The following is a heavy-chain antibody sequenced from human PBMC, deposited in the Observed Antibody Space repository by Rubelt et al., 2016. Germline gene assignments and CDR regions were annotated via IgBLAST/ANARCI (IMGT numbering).Heavy chain of an antibody. V-gene: IGHV3-66*01. D-gene: IGHD7-27*01. CDR1: GFTVSSNY. Sequence: EVQLVESGGGLVQPGGSLRLSCAASGFTVSSNYMSWVRQAPGKGLEWVSVIYSGGSTYYADSVKGRFTISRGNSKSTLYLQMNSRRAEDTAVYYCARNWGFDYWGQGTLVTVSS. CDR3: ARNWGFDY. J-gene: IGHJ4*02. CDR2: IYSGGST.